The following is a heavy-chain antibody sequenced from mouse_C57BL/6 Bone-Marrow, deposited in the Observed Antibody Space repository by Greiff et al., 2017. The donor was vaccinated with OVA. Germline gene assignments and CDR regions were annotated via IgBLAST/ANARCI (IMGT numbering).Heavy chain of an antibody. CDR3: AINSSGFDYYAMDY. CDR2: IYPRSGNT. D-gene: IGHD3-2*02. V-gene: IGHV1-81*01. CDR1: GYTFTSYG. Sequence: VQLQQSGAELARPGASVQLSCKASGYTFTSYGISWVKQRTGQGLEWIGEIYPRSGNTYYNEKFKGKATLTADKSSSTAYMELRSLTSEDSAVYFCAINSSGFDYYAMDYWGQGTSVTVSS. J-gene: IGHJ4*01.